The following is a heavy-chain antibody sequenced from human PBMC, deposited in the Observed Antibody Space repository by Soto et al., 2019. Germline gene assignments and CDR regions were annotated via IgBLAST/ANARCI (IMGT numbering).Heavy chain of an antibody. V-gene: IGHV3-74*01. CDR3: ASSRTNQYYYYYLIDF. Sequence: GGSLRLSCAASGFTFSSYWMHWVRQAPGKGLVWVSRINSDGSSTSYADSVKGRFTISRDNAKNTLYLQMNSLRAEDTAVYYCASSRTNQYYYYYLIDFWGKGSTVTGSS. J-gene: IGHJ6*03. CDR2: INSDGSST. CDR1: GFTFSSYW.